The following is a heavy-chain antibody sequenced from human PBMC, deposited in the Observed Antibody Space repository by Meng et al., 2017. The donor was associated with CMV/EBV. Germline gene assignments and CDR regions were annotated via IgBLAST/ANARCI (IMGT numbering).Heavy chain of an antibody. CDR1: GGTFSSYA. D-gene: IGHD2-2*02. CDR2: IIPIFGTA. V-gene: IGHV1-69*05. CDR3: AREGQSGVPAAIYGFWFDP. Sequence: SVKVSCKASGGTFSSYAISWVRQAPGQGLEWMGGIIPIFGTANYAQKFQGRVTTTTDESTSTAYMELSSLRSEDTAVYYCAREGQSGVPAAIYGFWFDPWGQGTLVTVSS. J-gene: IGHJ5*02.